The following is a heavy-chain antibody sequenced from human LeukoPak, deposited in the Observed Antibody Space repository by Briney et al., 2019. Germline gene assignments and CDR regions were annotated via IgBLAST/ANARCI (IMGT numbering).Heavy chain of an antibody. Sequence: ASVKVSCKASGYTFTSYGISWVRQAPGQGLEWMGWISAYNGNTNYAQKLRGRVTMTTDTSTSTAYMELRSLRSDDTAVYYCARGYCSSTSCYLAGDWFDPWGQGTLVTVSS. CDR3: ARGYCSSTSCYLAGDWFDP. CDR2: ISAYNGNT. D-gene: IGHD2-2*01. J-gene: IGHJ5*02. V-gene: IGHV1-18*01. CDR1: GYTFTSYG.